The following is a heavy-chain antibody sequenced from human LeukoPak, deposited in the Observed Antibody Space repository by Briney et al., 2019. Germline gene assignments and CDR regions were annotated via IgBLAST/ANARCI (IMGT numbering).Heavy chain of an antibody. CDR3: AKDLVEASMIVVAIRAIDY. V-gene: IGHV3-23*01. Sequence: GGFLRLSCAASGFTFSSYAMSWVRQAPGKGLEWVSAISGSGGSTYYADSVKGRFTISRDNSKNTLYLQMNSLRAEDTAVYYCAKDLVEASMIVVAIRAIDYWGQGTLVTVSS. D-gene: IGHD3-22*01. J-gene: IGHJ4*02. CDR2: ISGSGGST. CDR1: GFTFSSYA.